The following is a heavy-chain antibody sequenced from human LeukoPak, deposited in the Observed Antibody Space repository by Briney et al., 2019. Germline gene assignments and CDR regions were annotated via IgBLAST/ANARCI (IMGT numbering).Heavy chain of an antibody. Sequence: PSETLSLTCAVYGGSFSGYYWSWIRQPPGKGLEWIGEINHSGSTNYNPSLKSRVTISVDTSKNQFSLKLSSVTAADTAVYYCARDTLNWNDGRRSAFDIWGQGTMVTVSS. J-gene: IGHJ3*02. CDR2: INHSGST. D-gene: IGHD1-20*01. V-gene: IGHV4-34*01. CDR3: ARDTLNWNDGRRSAFDI. CDR1: GGSFSGYY.